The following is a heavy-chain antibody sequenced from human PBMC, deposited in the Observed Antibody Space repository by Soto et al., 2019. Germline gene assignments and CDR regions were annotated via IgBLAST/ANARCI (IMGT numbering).Heavy chain of an antibody. D-gene: IGHD3-10*01. V-gene: IGHV3-23*01. CDR2: ISGSGGST. CDR3: AKLSGSGSYSDHFDY. CDR1: GFTFSSYA. J-gene: IGHJ4*02. Sequence: GGSLRLSCAASGFTFSSYAMSWVRQAPGKGLEWVSAISGSGGSTYYADSVKGRFTISRDNSKNTLYLQMNSLRAEDTAVYYCAKLSGSGSYSDHFDYWGQGTLVTVSS.